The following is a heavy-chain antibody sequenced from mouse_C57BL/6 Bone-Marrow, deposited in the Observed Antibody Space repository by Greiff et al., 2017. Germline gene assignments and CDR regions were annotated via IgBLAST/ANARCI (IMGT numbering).Heavy chain of an antibody. CDR1: GYTFTSYW. Sequence: VQLQQSGAELVKPGASVKLSCKASGYTFTSYWMHWVKQKPGQGLEWIGMIHPNSGSTNYNEKFKSKATLTVDKSSSTAYMQLSSLTSEDSAVYYCARRSIWYFDVWGTGTTVTVSS. CDR2: IHPNSGST. J-gene: IGHJ1*03. V-gene: IGHV1-64*01. D-gene: IGHD2-10*02. CDR3: ARRSIWYFDV.